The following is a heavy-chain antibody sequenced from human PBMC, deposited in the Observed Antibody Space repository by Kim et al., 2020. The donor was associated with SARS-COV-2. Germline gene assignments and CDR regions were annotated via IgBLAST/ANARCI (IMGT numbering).Heavy chain of an antibody. V-gene: IGHV1-8*01. CDR2: MNPNSGNA. CDR3: LGGPRDY. Sequence: ASVKVSCKASGYSFTSYDINWVRQAPGQGLEWMGWMNPNSGNAGYVEKFQGRVSMTRDTSINTAYMELSSLRSEDTAVYYCLGGPRDYWGQGTLVTVSS. CDR1: GYSFTSYD. D-gene: IGHD2-15*01. J-gene: IGHJ4*02.